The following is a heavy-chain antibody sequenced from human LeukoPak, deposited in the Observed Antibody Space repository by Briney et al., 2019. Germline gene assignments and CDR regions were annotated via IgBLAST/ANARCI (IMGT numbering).Heavy chain of an antibody. Sequence: SETLSLTCTVSGGSVSSGSYYWSWIRQPPGKGLEWIGYIYYSGSTNYNPSLKSRVTISVDTSKNQFSLKLSSVTAADTAVYYCASWGVIECMGDNSSGRSDYWGQGTLVTVSS. J-gene: IGHJ4*02. D-gene: IGHD3-16*02. V-gene: IGHV4-61*01. CDR2: IYYSGST. CDR3: ASWGVIECMGDNSSGRSDY. CDR1: GGSVSSGSYY.